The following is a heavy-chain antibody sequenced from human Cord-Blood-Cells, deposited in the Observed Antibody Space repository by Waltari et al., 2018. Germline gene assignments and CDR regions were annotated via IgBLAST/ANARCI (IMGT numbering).Heavy chain of an antibody. J-gene: IGHJ4*02. Sequence: QVQLVESGGGVVQPGRSLRLSCAASGFTFSSYGMHWVRQAPGKGLEGVAVISYDGSNKYYADSVKGLFTNSRDNSKNTLYLQMNSLRAEDTAVYYCAKVSTGTLFDYWGQGTLVTVSS. D-gene: IGHD1-1*01. V-gene: IGHV3-30*18. CDR1: GFTFSSYG. CDR3: AKVSTGTLFDY. CDR2: ISYDGSNK.